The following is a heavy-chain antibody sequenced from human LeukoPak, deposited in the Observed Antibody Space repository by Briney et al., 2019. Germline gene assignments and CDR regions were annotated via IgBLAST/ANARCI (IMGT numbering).Heavy chain of an antibody. J-gene: IGHJ5*02. CDR1: GYTFTGYY. D-gene: IGHD3-22*01. CDR3: ARDTYYYDSSGYSNWFDP. V-gene: IGHV1-2*06. Sequence: GASVKVSRKASGYTFTGYYMHWVRQAPGQGLEWMGRINPNSGGTNYAQKFQGRVTMTRDTSISTAYMELSRLRSDDTAVYYCARDTYYYDSSGYSNWFDPWGQGTLVTVSS. CDR2: INPNSGGT.